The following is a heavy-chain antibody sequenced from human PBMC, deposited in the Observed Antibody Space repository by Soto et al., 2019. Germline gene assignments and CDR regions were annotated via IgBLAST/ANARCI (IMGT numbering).Heavy chain of an antibody. J-gene: IGHJ1*01. CDR3: ARGSDSGSYYFYFQH. D-gene: IGHD1-26*01. Sequence: SVKVSCKASGGTFSSYAISWVRQAPGQGHEWMGGIIPIFGTANYAQKFQGRVTITADESTSTAYMELSSLRSEDTAVYYCARGSDSGSYYFYFQHWGQGTLVTVSS. CDR2: IIPIFGTA. V-gene: IGHV1-69*13. CDR1: GGTFSSYA.